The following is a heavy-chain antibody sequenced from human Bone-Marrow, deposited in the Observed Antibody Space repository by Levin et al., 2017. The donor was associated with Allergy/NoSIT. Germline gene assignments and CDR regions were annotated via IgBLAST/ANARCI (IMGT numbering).Heavy chain of an antibody. D-gene: IGHD6-19*01. J-gene: IGHJ4*02. CDR1: GFTFSSYW. V-gene: IGHV3-74*01. CDR2: INPDGSST. CDR3: ARWALDGSGWPRDFEL. Sequence: PSGGSLRLSCAASGFTFSSYWMHWVRQVPGKGLVWVSRINPDGSSTGYADSVKGRFTIWRDNAKNTMYLQMNSLRDEDTAVYHCARWALDGSGWPRDFELWGQGTLVTVSS.